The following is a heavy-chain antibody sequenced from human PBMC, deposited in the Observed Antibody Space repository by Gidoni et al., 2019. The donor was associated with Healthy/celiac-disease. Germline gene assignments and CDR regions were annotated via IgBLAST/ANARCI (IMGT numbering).Heavy chain of an antibody. Sequence: QVQLQESRPGLVKPSQTLSLTCSVSGASISSGGYYWSWIRQHPGKGVEWLGYLYYSGSTYYNPSLKSRVTISVDTSKNQFSLKLSSVTAADTAVYYCARDIRVVVPAAIPDYNWFDPWGQGTLVTVSS. V-gene: IGHV4-31*03. CDR3: ARDIRVVVPAAIPDYNWFDP. CDR2: LYYSGST. J-gene: IGHJ5*02. CDR1: GASISSGGYY. D-gene: IGHD2-2*01.